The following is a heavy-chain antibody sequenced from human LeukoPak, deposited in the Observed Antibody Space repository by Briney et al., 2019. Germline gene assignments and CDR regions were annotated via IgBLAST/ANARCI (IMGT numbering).Heavy chain of an antibody. D-gene: IGHD6-25*01. CDR2: ISSASTYI. CDR1: GFTFNIFS. CDR3: ARSAGLDV. V-gene: IGHV3-21*03. J-gene: IGHJ6*02. Sequence: GGSLRLSCAASGFTFNIFSMSWVRQAPGKGLEWVSSISSASTYISYADSVKGRSTISRDNAKNSLYLQMNSLRAEDTAVYYCARSAGLDVWGQGTTVTVSS.